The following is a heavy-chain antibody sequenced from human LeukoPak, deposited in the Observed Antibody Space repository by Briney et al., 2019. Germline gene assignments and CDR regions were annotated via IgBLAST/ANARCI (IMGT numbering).Heavy chain of an antibody. CDR1: GGSISSGDYY. CDR3: ARGPLPLWFGELSDWYFDL. J-gene: IGHJ2*01. V-gene: IGHV4-30-4*01. CDR2: IYYSGST. D-gene: IGHD3-10*01. Sequence: SQTLSLTCTVSGGSISSGDYYWSWIRQPPGKGLEWIGYIYYSGSTYYNPSLKSRVTISVDTSKNQSSLKLSSVTAADTAVYYCARGPLPLWFGELSDWYFDLWGRGTLVTVSS.